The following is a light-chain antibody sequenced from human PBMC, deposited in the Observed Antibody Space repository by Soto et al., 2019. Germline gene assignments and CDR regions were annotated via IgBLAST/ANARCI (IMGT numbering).Light chain of an antibody. V-gene: IGLV2-14*01. CDR1: SSDVGGYNY. CDR2: DVS. J-gene: IGLJ2*01. Sequence: QSALTQPASVSGSPGQSITISCTGTSSDVGGYNYVSWYQQHPGKDPKLMIYDVSNRSSGVSNRFSGSKSANTASLTISGLQAEDEADYYCSSYTGSSTYVVFGGGTKLTVL. CDR3: SSYTGSSTYVV.